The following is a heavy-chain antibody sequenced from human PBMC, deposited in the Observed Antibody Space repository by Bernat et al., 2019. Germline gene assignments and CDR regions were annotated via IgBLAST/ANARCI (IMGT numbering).Heavy chain of an antibody. D-gene: IGHD3-9*01. J-gene: IGHJ6*03. V-gene: IGHV4-34*01. CDR2: INHSGST. CDR3: ARGRPPYYDILTGYPYYYYYMDV. Sequence: QVQLQQWGAGLLKPSETLSLTCAVYGGSFSGYYWSWIRQPPGKGLEWIGEINHSGSTNYNPSLKSRVTISVDTSKNQFSLKLSSVTAADTAVYYCARGRPPYYDILTGYPYYYYYMDVWGKGTTVTVSS. CDR1: GGSFSGYY.